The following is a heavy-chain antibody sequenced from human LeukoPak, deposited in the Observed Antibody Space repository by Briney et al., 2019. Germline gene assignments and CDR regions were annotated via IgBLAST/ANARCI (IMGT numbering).Heavy chain of an antibody. CDR3: ARDGDSGSYRPFDY. D-gene: IGHD1-26*01. V-gene: IGHV3-48*03. Sequence: GGSLRLSCAASGFTFSSYEMNWVRQAPGKGLEGVSYISSSGSTINYADSVKGLFTISRDNAKNSLYLQMNSLRAEDTAVYYCARDGDSGSYRPFDYWGQGTLVTVSS. CDR2: ISSSGSTI. CDR1: GFTFSSYE. J-gene: IGHJ4*02.